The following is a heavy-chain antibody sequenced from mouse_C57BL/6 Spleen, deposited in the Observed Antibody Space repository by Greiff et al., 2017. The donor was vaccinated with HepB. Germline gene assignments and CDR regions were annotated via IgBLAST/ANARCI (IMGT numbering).Heavy chain of an antibody. CDR3: ARYGYYFDY. V-gene: IGHV1-81*01. CDR2: IYPRSGNT. Sequence: VMLVESGAELARPGASVKLSCKASGYTFTSYGISWVKQRTGQGLEWIGEIYPRSGNTYYNEKFKGKATLTADKSSSTAYMELRSLTSEDSAVYFCARYGYYFDYWGQGTTLTVSS. CDR1: GYTFTSYG. J-gene: IGHJ2*01. D-gene: IGHD1-1*01.